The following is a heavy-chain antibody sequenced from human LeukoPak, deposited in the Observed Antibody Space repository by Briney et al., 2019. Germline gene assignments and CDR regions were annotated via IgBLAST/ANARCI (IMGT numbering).Heavy chain of an antibody. J-gene: IGHJ5*02. CDR2: ISHDGMNA. CDR3: AKDGAQYSSGPECDP. Sequence: GGSLRLSCAASGLHFSGTAMSWVRQAPGKGLEWVSAISHDGMNAYYADSVKGRSTISRDNSKKTVSLEMSSLTAADTGVYYCAKDGAQYSSGPECDPRGQGALVTVSP. V-gene: IGHV3-23*01. CDR1: GLHFSGTA. D-gene: IGHD6-19*01.